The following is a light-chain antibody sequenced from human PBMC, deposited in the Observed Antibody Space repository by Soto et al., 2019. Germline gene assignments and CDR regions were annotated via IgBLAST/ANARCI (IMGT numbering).Light chain of an antibody. CDR2: KAS. CDR3: MQGTHWPPT. Sequence: DVVMPQSPLSLPVTLGQPASISCRSSRSLVYSDGHAYLNWFQQRPGQSPRRLIYKASNRDSGVPERFSGSGSGTDFTLQINRVEAEDVGVYYCMQGTHWPPTFGRGTRVEI. V-gene: IGKV2-30*01. J-gene: IGKJ1*01. CDR1: RSLVYSDGHAY.